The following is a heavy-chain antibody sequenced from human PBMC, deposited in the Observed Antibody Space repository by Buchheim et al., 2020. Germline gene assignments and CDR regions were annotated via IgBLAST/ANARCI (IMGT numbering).Heavy chain of an antibody. V-gene: IGHV4-39*01. J-gene: IGHJ4*02. CDR3: ARLSRDSSNWERTYYADY. Sequence: QLQLQESGPGLVKPSETLSLTCSVSGGSISSGDYFWGWIRQPPGKGLEWIGYVYFRGRTHYSSPLKSRVTLSIDTSKKQFFLDLTPVTAADTAVYFCARLSRDSSNWERTYYADYWGQGTL. CDR1: GGSISSGDYF. CDR2: VYFRGRT. D-gene: IGHD6-13*01.